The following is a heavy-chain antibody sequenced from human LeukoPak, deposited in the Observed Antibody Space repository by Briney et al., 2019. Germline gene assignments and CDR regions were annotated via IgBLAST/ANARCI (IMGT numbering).Heavy chain of an antibody. J-gene: IGHJ6*03. V-gene: IGHV1-18*01. CDR3: ARFNMVRGVIYYYYYYMDV. D-gene: IGHD3-10*01. CDR1: GYTFTNYA. CDR2: ISAYNGNT. Sequence: ASVKVSCKASGYTFTNYAISWVRQAPGQGLEWMGWISAYNGNTNYAQKLQGRVTMTTDTSTSTAYMELRSLRSDDTAVYYCARFNMVRGVIYYYYYYMDVWGKGTTVTISS.